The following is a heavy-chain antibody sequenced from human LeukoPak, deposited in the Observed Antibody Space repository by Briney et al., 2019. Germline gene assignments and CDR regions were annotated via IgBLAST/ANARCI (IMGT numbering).Heavy chain of an antibody. CDR1: GFIFSSYG. V-gene: IGHV3-30*18. CDR3: AKVGYYGSGSGRLSYGMDV. J-gene: IGHJ6*02. D-gene: IGHD3-10*01. CDR2: ISYDGSNK. Sequence: PGGSLRLSCAAPGFIFSSYGMHWVRQAPGKGLEWVAVISYDGSNKYYADSVKGRFTISRDNSKNTLYLQMNSLRAEDTAVYYCAKVGYYGSGSGRLSYGMDVWGQGTTVTVSS.